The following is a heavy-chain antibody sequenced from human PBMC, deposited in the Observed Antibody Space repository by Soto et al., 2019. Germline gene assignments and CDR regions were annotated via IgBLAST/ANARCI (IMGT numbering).Heavy chain of an antibody. J-gene: IGHJ4*02. CDR1: GFTFSSYG. CDR2: ISYDGSNK. CDR3: AKDHGWFGEFYFDY. Sequence: QVQLVESGGGVVQPGRSLRLSCAASGFTFSSYGMHWVRQAPGKGLEWVAVISYDGSNKYYADSVKGRFTISRDNSKNTLYLQMNSLRAEDTAVYYCAKDHGWFGEFYFDYWGQGTLVTVSS. D-gene: IGHD3-10*01. V-gene: IGHV3-30*18.